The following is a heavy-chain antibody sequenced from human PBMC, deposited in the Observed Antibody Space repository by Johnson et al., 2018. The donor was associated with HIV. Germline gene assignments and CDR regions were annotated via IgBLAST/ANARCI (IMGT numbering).Heavy chain of an antibody. CDR3: AGDPGSSWTDAFDI. J-gene: IGHJ3*02. CDR2: IYSGGST. Sequence: VQLVESGGGLIQPGGSLRLSCAASGFTISSNYMSWVRQAPGKGLEWVSVIYSGGSTYYADSVKGRFTISRDNSKNTLYLQMNSLRVEDTAVYYCAGDPGSSWTDAFDIWGQGTMVTVSS. CDR1: GFTISSNY. V-gene: IGHV3-53*01. D-gene: IGHD6-13*01.